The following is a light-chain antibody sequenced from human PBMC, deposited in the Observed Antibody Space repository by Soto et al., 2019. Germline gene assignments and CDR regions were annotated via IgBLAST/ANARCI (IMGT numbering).Light chain of an antibody. CDR3: QQFGDWPS. CDR2: GAS. J-gene: IGKJ1*01. CDR1: QSVSSK. Sequence: EIVMTQSPATLSVSPGERATLSCRASQSVSSKLAWYQQKPGQAPRLLIYGASSRATGIPDRFSGSGSGTEFTLTISSLQSDDSAIYYCQQFGDWPSFGQGTKVDIK. V-gene: IGKV3D-15*01.